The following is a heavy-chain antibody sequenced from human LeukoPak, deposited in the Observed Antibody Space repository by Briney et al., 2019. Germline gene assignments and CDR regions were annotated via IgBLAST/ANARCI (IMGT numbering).Heavy chain of an antibody. D-gene: IGHD2-2*01. CDR3: ARVQVVPAAMSYYYYYMDV. Sequence: SETLSLTCTVSGDSISSGDYYWSWIRQPAGKGLEWIGRISSSGSTNYNPSLKSRVTISVDTSKNQFSLKLSSVTAADTAVYYCARVQVVPAAMSYYYYYMDVWGKGTTVTISS. J-gene: IGHJ6*03. V-gene: IGHV4-61*02. CDR1: GDSISSGDYY. CDR2: ISSSGST.